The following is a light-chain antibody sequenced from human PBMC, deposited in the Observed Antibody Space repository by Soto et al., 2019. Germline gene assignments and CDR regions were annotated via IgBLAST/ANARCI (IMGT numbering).Light chain of an antibody. J-gene: IGKJ1*01. CDR1: QSVSSSY. Sequence: IAWTQALASMSVALGDRRIIKKKPSQSVSSSYLAWYQQKPGQAPRLLIYGASSRATGIPDRFSGSGSGSEFHITVCSLQLHAFETYCSEQYNSESSTSGQGTKVDIK. CDR2: GAS. V-gene: IGKV3-20*01. CDR3: EQYNSESST.